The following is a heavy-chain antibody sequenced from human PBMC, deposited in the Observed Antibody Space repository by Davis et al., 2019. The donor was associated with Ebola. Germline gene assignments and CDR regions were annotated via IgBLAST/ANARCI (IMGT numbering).Heavy chain of an antibody. D-gene: IGHD3-3*01. CDR2: IYYSGST. Sequence: GSLRLSCTVSGGSISSYYWSWIRQPPGKGLEWIGYIYYSGSTNYNPSLKSRVTISVDTSKNQFSLKLSSVTAADTAVYYCAAIFQMDVWGKGTTVTVSS. V-gene: IGHV4-59*08. CDR1: GGSISSYY. J-gene: IGHJ6*04. CDR3: AAIFQMDV.